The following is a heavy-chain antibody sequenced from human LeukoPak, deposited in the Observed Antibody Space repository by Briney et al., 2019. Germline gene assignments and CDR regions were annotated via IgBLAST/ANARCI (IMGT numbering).Heavy chain of an antibody. Sequence: LRLSCAASGFTFDDYAMHWVRQAPGKGLEWIGYIYHSGSTYYNPSLKSRVTISVDTSKNQFSLKLSSVTAADTAVYYCARLSSFGSGGSCYDYWGQGTLVTVSS. CDR3: ARLSSFGSGGSCYDY. J-gene: IGHJ4*02. CDR1: GFTFDDYA. CDR2: IYHSGST. V-gene: IGHV4-30-2*01. D-gene: IGHD2-15*01.